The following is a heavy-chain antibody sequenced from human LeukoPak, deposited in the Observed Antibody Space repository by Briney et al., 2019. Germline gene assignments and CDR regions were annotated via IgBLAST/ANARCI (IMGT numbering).Heavy chain of an antibody. V-gene: IGHV4-59*01. D-gene: IGHD2-15*01. CDR2: IYYSGST. J-gene: IGHJ4*02. Sequence: SETLSLTCTVSGGSISSYYWSWIRQPPGKGLEWIGYIYYSGSTNYNPSLKSRVTISVDTSKNQFSLKLSSVTAVDTAVYYCARSSLPGWVVDYWGQGTLVTVSS. CDR1: GGSISSYY. CDR3: ARSSLPGWVVDY.